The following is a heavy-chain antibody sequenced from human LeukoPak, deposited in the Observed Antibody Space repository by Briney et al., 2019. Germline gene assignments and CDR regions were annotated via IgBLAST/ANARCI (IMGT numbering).Heavy chain of an antibody. J-gene: IGHJ4*02. CDR2: IYYSGST. Sequence: PSETLSLTCTVSGGSISSSSYYWGWIRQPPGKGLEWIGSIYYSGSTYYNPSLKSRVTISVDTSKNQFSLKLSSVTAADTAVYYCARGGGVQLWSDLPFDYWGQGTLVTVSS. CDR1: GGSISSSSYY. CDR3: ARGGGVQLWSDLPFDY. D-gene: IGHD5-18*01. V-gene: IGHV4-39*07.